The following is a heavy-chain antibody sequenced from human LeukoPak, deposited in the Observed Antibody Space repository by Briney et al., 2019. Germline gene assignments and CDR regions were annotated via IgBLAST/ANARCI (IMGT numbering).Heavy chain of an antibody. CDR1: GGTFSSYA. CDR2: IIPIFGIA. D-gene: IGHD3-3*01. V-gene: IGHV1-69*04. CDR3: ARDAVFGVVTYFDY. J-gene: IGHJ4*02. Sequence: SVTVSCKASGGTFSSYAISWVRQAPGQGLEWMGRIIPIFGIANYAQKFQGRVTITADKSTSTAYMELSSLRSEDTAVYYCARDAVFGVVTYFDYWGQGTLVTVSS.